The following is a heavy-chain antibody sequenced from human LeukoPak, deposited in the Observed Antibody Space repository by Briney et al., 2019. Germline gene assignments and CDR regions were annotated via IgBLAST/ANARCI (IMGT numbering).Heavy chain of an antibody. CDR1: GGSISSGNYY. V-gene: IGHV4-61*01. D-gene: IGHD1-26*01. CDR3: ARAKTYSGSYPTFDY. CDR2: IYYSGST. Sequence: PSETLSLTCAVSGGSISSGNYYWSWIRQPPGKGLEWIGYIYYSGSTNYNPSLKSRVTISVDTSKNQFSLKLSSVTAADTAVYYCARAKTYSGSYPTFDYWGQGTLVTVSS. J-gene: IGHJ4*02.